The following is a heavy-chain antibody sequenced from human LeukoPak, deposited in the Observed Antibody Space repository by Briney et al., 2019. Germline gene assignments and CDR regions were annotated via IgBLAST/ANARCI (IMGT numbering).Heavy chain of an antibody. Sequence: PSETLSLTCTVSGGSISSYYWGWIRQPPGKGLEWIGSIYYSGSTYYNPSLKSRVTISVDTSKNQFSLKLSSVTAADTAVYYCARPDYGDKRGAFDIWGQGTMVTVSS. J-gene: IGHJ3*02. CDR1: GGSISSYY. CDR2: IYYSGST. V-gene: IGHV4-39*01. CDR3: ARPDYGDKRGAFDI. D-gene: IGHD4-17*01.